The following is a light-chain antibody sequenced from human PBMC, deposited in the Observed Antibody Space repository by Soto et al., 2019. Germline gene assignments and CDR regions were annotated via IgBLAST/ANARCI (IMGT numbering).Light chain of an antibody. CDR1: QSVSSSY. Sequence: EIVLTQSPGTLSLSPGERATLSCRASQSVSSSYLAWYQQKPGQAPRLLIYGASSRATGIPDRFSGSGSGTDFTLTISRLEPEDFAVYYCQQYGSWWTFGQGTNVELK. CDR3: QQYGSWWT. J-gene: IGKJ1*01. V-gene: IGKV3-20*01. CDR2: GAS.